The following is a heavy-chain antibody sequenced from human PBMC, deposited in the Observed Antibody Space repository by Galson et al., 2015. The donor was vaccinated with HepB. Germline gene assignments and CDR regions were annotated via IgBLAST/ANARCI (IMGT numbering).Heavy chain of an antibody. CDR3: ALGTTSFDY. CDR1: GYTFTSYG. V-gene: IGHV1-18*04. J-gene: IGHJ4*02. Sequence: SVKVSCKASGYTFTSYGISWVRQAPGQGLEWMGWISAYNGNTNYAQKLQGRVTMTRDTSISTAYMELSRLRSDDTAVYYCALGTTSFDYWGQGTLVTVSS. D-gene: IGHD4-11*01. CDR2: ISAYNGNT.